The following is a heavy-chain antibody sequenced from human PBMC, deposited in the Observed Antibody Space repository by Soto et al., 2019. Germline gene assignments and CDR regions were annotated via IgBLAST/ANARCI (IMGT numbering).Heavy chain of an antibody. V-gene: IGHV3-48*02. CDR1: GYTFRGCG. J-gene: IGHJ4*02. D-gene: IGHD1-26*01. CDR3: VRGGGVGTTWGYY. Sequence: EVQVVASGGGLVQPGGSLRLSCEGFGYTFRGCGMIWVRQAPGKGLECVSYISSDETIVNYADSVKGRFTLSRDSAKNSLFVQTNSVGDEDPAVYYCVRGGGVGTTWGYYWGQGAQVPVSS. CDR2: ISSDETIV.